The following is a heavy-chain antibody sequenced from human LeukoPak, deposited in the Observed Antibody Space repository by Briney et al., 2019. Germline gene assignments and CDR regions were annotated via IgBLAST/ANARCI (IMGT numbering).Heavy chain of an antibody. V-gene: IGHV3-43*01. CDR3: ARDQGHYYMDV. CDR2: ISWNGGST. J-gene: IGHJ6*03. Sequence: GGSLRLSCAASGFTFDDYTMHWVRQAPGKGLEWVSLISWNGGSTYYADSVKGRFTISRDNAKNSLYLQMNSLRAEDTAVYYCARDQGHYYMDVWGKGTTVTVSS. CDR1: GFTFDDYT.